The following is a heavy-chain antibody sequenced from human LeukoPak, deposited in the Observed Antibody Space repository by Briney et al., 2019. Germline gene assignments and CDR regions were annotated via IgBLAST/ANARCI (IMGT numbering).Heavy chain of an antibody. V-gene: IGHV4-59*01. D-gene: IGHD2-15*01. J-gene: IGHJ4*02. CDR1: GGSISSYY. CDR3: AREVGYCSGGSCYSYLDY. CDR2: IYYSGST. Sequence: PSETLSLTCTVSGGSISSYYWSWIRQPPGKGLEWIGYIYYSGSTNYNASFTNRVTISVDTSKNQFSLKLSSVTAADTAVYYCAREVGYCSGGSCYSYLDYWGQGTLVTVSS.